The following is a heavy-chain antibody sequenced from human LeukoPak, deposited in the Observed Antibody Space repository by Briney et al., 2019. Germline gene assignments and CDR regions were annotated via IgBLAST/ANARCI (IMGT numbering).Heavy chain of an antibody. J-gene: IGHJ4*02. Sequence: SETLSLTCAVYGGSFSGYYWSWIRQPPGKGLEWIGEINHSGSTNYNPSLKSRVTISVDSSKNQFSLKLSSVTAAETAVYYCARGPHTGVNYYESSGYYYWGQGTLVTVSS. CDR1: GGSFSGYY. D-gene: IGHD3-22*01. V-gene: IGHV4-34*01. CDR3: ARGPHTGVNYYESSGYYY. CDR2: INHSGST.